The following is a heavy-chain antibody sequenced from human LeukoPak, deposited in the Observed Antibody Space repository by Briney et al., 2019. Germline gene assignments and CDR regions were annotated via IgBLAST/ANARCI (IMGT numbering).Heavy chain of an antibody. J-gene: IGHJ4*02. CDR2: INPSGTST. V-gene: IGHV1-46*01. D-gene: IGHD7-27*01. CDR1: GYMFTTSF. Sequence: GASVTVSCKASGYMFTTSFMHWVRQAPGQGLEWMGVINPSGTSTDYAQKFQGRVTMTRSASINTAYMELTNLRSEDTAVYYCARAPRSWGFDYWGQGTLVTVSS. CDR3: ARAPRSWGFDY.